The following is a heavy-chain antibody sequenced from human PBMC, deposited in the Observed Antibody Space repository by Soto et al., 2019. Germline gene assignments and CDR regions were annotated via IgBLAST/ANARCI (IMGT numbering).Heavy chain of an antibody. D-gene: IGHD2-2*01. CDR1: GGSFSGYY. V-gene: IGHV4-34*01. Sequence: QVQLQQWGAGLLKPSETLSLTCAVYGGSFSGYYWSWIRQPPGKGLEWIGEINHSGSTNYNPSLKSRVTISVDTSKNQFSLKLSSVTAADTAVYYCARLRLIVVVPAAHFDYWGQGTLVTVSS. J-gene: IGHJ4*02. CDR2: INHSGST. CDR3: ARLRLIVVVPAAHFDY.